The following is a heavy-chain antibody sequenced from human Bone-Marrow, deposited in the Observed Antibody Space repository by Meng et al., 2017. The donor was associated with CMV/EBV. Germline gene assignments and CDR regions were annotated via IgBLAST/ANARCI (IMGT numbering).Heavy chain of an antibody. J-gene: IGHJ4*02. Sequence: GGSLRLSCTGSGFTFGDYVISWVRQVPGKGLEWVGFIRDKADGGPTEYAASVNGRFTILRDDSKSVAYLQMNRLKSEDTGVDYCTRGFVATWGPGALVTVSS. D-gene: IGHD2-21*01. CDR3: TRGFVAT. CDR1: GFTFGDYV. CDR2: IRDKADGGPT. V-gene: IGHV3-49*04.